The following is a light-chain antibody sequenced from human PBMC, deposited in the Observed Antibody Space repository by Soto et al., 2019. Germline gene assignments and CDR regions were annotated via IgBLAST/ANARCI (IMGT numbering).Light chain of an antibody. J-gene: IGKJ5*01. CDR1: HSVRXRY. CDR3: LHRSDWPPGNT. V-gene: IGKV3D-20*02. Sequence: EIVLTQSPGTLSLSPGERATLGFRGRHSVRXRYVAVYQQKPGQAPRLLIYGASSRATGIPDRFSGSGSGTDFTLTISSLEPDDFVVYYCLHRSDWPPGNTFGHGTRLEIK. CDR2: GAS.